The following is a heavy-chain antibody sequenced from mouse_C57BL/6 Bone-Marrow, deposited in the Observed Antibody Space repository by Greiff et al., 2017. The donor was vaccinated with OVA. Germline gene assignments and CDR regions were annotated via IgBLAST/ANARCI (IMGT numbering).Heavy chain of an antibody. CDR3: ARKTGNYDAMDY. CDR1: GYTFTSYW. Sequence: QVQLQQPGAELVKPGASVKLSCKASGYTFTSYWMQWVKQRPGQGLEWIGEIDPSDSYTNYNQKFKGKATLTVDTSSSPAYMQLSSLTSEDSAVYYCARKTGNYDAMDYWGQGTSVTVSS. CDR2: IDPSDSYT. D-gene: IGHD2-1*01. J-gene: IGHJ4*01. V-gene: IGHV1-50*01.